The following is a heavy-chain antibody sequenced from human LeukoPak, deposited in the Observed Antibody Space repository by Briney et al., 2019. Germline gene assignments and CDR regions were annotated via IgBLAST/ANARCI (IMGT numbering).Heavy chain of an antibody. CDR3: ASEGGNYAFDM. D-gene: IGHD4-11*01. V-gene: IGHV3-30*04. J-gene: IGHJ3*02. Sequence: GRSLRLSCAASGFTFSSYAMHWVRQAPGKGRVWAAVISDDGTRKYYSDSVKGRFPISRDNSKTNLFLQMKTLRPEDTAVYYCASEGGNYAFDMWGQGTMVTVSS. CDR1: GFTFSSYA. CDR2: ISDDGTRK.